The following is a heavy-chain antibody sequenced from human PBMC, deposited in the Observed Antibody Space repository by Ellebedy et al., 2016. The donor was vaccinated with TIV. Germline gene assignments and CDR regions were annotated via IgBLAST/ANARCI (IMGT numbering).Heavy chain of an antibody. J-gene: IGHJ4*02. D-gene: IGHD3-10*01. CDR1: GFTFRSYS. Sequence: GESLKISCAASGFTFRSYSMNWVRQAPGKGLEWVSVIYSGGGTSYADSVKGRFTIFRDTSKNTLFLQMNSLRAEDTAVYYCARKHLYGLDWGQGTLVTVSS. V-gene: IGHV3-66*01. CDR3: ARKHLYGLD. CDR2: IYSGGGT.